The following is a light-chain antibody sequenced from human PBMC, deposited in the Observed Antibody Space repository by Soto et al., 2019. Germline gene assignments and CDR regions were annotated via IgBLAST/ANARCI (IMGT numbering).Light chain of an antibody. CDR1: QSVSSD. CDR3: QLYNNWPYT. CDR2: GAS. Sequence: EIVMTQSPATLSVSPEERATLSCRASQSVSSDLAWYQQKPGQAPRLLIYGASTRATGIPAWFSGSRSGTEFTLTISSLQSEDFAVYYCQLYNNWPYTFGQGTKLEIK. V-gene: IGKV3-15*01. J-gene: IGKJ2*01.